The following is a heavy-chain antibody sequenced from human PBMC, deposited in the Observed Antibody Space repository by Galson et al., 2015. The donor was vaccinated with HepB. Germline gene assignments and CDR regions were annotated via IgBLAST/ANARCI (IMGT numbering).Heavy chain of an antibody. CDR2: LSGSGGTT. V-gene: IGHV3-23*01. Sequence: SLRLSCAASGFTFSSYAISWVRQAPGKGLEWVSCLSGSGGTTYYADSVKGRFTISRDNSKNTLYLQMNSLRAEDTAVYYCARDPPLRMIDDYWGQGALLTVSS. J-gene: IGHJ4*02. CDR3: ARDPPLRMIDDY. D-gene: IGHD3-22*01. CDR1: GFTFSSYA.